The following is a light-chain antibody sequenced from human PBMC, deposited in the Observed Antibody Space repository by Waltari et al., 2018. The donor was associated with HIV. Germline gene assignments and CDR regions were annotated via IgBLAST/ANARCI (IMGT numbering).Light chain of an antibody. J-gene: IGLJ3*02. Sequence: QSALSQPASVSGSPGQSITISCFGTSADIGTFDYVSWYQQYAGKAPRLLIYDVNVRSSGVSNRFSGSKSDNTASLTVSGLQAEDEADYYCSAYAGSNNWVFGGGTKLTVL. CDR2: DVN. CDR1: SADIGTFDY. CDR3: SAYAGSNNWV. V-gene: IGLV2-14*03.